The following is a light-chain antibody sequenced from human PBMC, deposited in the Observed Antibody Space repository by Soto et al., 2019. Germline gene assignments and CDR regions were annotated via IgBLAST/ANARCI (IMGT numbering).Light chain of an antibody. CDR2: GAS. CDR3: QQYNNWPR. CDR1: QSVSSN. V-gene: IGKV3-15*01. Sequence: LVMTQSPATLSVSPGERATLSCRASQSVSSNLAWYQQKPGQDPRLLIYGASTRATGIPARFRGSGSGAEFTLTISSLQSEDFAVYYCQQYNNWPRIGQGTKMEIK. J-gene: IGKJ1*01.